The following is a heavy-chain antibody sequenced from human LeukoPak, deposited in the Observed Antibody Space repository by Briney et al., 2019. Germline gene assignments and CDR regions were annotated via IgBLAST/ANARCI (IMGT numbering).Heavy chain of an antibody. J-gene: IGHJ4*02. CDR2: ISAYNGNT. D-gene: IGHD3-10*01. V-gene: IGHV1-18*01. CDR3: ARDRPSMVRGVIDY. CDR1: GYTFTSYG. Sequence: ASVTVSCKASGYTFTSYGISWVRQAPGQGLEWMGWISAYNGNTNYAQKLQGRVTMTTDTSTSTAYMELRSLRSDDTAVYYCARDRPSMVRGVIDYWGQGTLVTVSS.